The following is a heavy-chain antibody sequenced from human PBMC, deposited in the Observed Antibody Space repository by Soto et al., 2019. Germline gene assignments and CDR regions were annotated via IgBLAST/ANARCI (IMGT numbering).Heavy chain of an antibody. Sequence: EVQLVESGGGLVPPGGSLRLSCATSGFIFTDAWMNWCRQAPGKGLEWVGRVKTTAQGETKDYAAPVKGRITISRDDSRNPLHLQMTSLRTEDTAVSYCTTGSYEGYWGQGVLVTVAS. CDR3: TTGSYEGY. CDR2: VKTTAQGETK. V-gene: IGHV3-15*07. CDR1: GFIFTDAW. J-gene: IGHJ4*02. D-gene: IGHD3-3*01.